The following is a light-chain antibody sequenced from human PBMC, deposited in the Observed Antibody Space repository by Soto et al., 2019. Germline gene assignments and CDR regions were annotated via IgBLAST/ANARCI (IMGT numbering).Light chain of an antibody. CDR3: QHYGSSPWT. V-gene: IGKV3-20*01. J-gene: IGKJ1*01. CDR1: QSVSSSY. CDR2: GAS. Sequence: EIVLTQSPGTLSLSPGERATLSCRASQSVSSSYLAWYQQKPGQAPRLLIYGASSRATGIPDRFSGSGSGTDFTLTISRLEPEDFAVYYFQHYGSSPWTFGQGTKVEIK.